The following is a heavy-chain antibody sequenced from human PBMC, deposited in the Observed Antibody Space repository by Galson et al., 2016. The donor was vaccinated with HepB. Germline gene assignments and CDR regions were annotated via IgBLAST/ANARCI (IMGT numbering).Heavy chain of an antibody. CDR3: ARETVCSTTDCWGYFDS. CDR2: IGANYDYI. J-gene: IGHJ4*02. Sequence: SLRLSCAASGFTFATYSMNWVRQAPGKGLEWVSSIGANYDYIYYADSVEGRFTISRDNAENSLYLQMNSLRAEDTAVYYFARETVCSTTDCWGYFDSWGQGTLVTVSS. V-gene: IGHV3-21*01. CDR1: GFTFATYS. D-gene: IGHD2-2*01.